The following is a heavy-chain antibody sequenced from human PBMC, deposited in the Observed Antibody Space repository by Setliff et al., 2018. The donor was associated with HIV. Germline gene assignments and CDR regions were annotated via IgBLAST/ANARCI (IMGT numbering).Heavy chain of an antibody. V-gene: IGHV5-10-1*01. CDR3: ARHKPIAAAGSYYYGMDV. D-gene: IGHD6-13*01. J-gene: IGHJ6*02. CDR1: GYSFTSYW. CDR2: IDPSNSNT. Sequence: GESLKISCKGSGYSFTSYWISWVRQMPGKGLEWMGRIDPSNSNTNYSPSFQGHVTISADKSISTAYLQWSSLKASDTAMYYCARHKPIAAAGSYYYGMDVWGQGTTVTVSS.